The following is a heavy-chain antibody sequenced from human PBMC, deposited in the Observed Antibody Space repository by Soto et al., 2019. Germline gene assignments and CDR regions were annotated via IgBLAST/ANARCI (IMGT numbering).Heavy chain of an antibody. J-gene: IGHJ4*02. CDR1: GGSIDIYY. V-gene: IGHV4-59*08. Sequence: SDTLSLTCTVSGGSIDIYYWSWIRQPPGKGLEWIGYIYYSGSTYYNPSLKSRVTISVDTSKNQFSLKLSSVTAADTAVYYCARAKPSIVVVVAAPFDYWGQGTLVTVSS. CDR2: IYYSGST. D-gene: IGHD2-15*01. CDR3: ARAKPSIVVVVAAPFDY.